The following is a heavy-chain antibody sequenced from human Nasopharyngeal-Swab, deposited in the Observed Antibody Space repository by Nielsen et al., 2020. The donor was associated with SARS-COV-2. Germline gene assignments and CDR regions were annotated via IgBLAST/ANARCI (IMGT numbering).Heavy chain of an antibody. CDR3: ARASGSSWDFDY. D-gene: IGHD6-13*01. CDR1: GFTFSSYW. V-gene: IGHV3-7*03. Sequence: SCAASGFTFSSYWMSWVRQAPGKGLEWVANIKQDGSEKYYVDSVKGRFTISRDNAKNSLYLQMNSLRAEDTAVYYCARASGSSWDFDYWGQGTLVTVSS. J-gene: IGHJ4*02. CDR2: IKQDGSEK.